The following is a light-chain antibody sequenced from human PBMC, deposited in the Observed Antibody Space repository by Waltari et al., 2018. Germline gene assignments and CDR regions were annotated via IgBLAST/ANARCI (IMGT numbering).Light chain of an antibody. J-gene: IGLJ2*01. V-gene: IGLV2-23*02. Sequence: QSALTQPASVSGSPGPPITISSTGTSSDVGSYNFVSWYQQHPDKAPKLIIYKVSERPSGVSNRFSGSKSDNTASLTISGLQAEDEAHYYCCSYTDGNTLVFGGGTKLTVL. CDR2: KVS. CDR1: SSDVGSYNF. CDR3: CSYTDGNTLV.